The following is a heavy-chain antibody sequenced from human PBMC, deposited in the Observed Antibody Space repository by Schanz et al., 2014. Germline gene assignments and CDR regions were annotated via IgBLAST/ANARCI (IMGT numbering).Heavy chain of an antibody. CDR2: ISVYTDNT. J-gene: IGHJ5*02. CDR3: AKAEYDILTDSYSRLDP. Sequence: QVQLVQSGAEVKKPGASVKVSCKASGYTFTSYGISWVRQAPGQGLEWMGWISVYTDNTKYGQKVQGRVTMTADTSTNTAYMELTSLRSDDTAVYYCAKAEYDILTDSYSRLDPWGQGTPVTVSS. D-gene: IGHD3-9*01. V-gene: IGHV1-18*01. CDR1: GYTFTSYG.